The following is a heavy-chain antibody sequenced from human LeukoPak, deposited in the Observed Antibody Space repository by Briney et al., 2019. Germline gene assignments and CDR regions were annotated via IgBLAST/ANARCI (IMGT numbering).Heavy chain of an antibody. CDR2: ISYDEGDK. D-gene: IGHD2-8*01. Sequence: GGSLRLSCAASGFTFSSYAMHWVRQAPGKGLEWVAVISYDEGDKFYGDSVKGRFTLSRDNSKNTLYLQMNSLRAEDTAVYYCAKDRCTNGVCYTFDYWGQGTLVTVSS. J-gene: IGHJ4*02. V-gene: IGHV3-30*04. CDR1: GFTFSSYA. CDR3: AKDRCTNGVCYTFDY.